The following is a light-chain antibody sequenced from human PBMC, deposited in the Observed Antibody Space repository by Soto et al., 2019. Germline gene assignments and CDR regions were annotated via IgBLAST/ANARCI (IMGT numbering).Light chain of an antibody. CDR3: QQYNSHST. V-gene: IGKV1-5*01. CDR1: QSISSW. Sequence: DIQMTQSRATLSASVGDRVTITCRASQSISSWLAWYQQKPGKAPKLLIYDASSLESGVPSRFSGSGSGTEFTLTISSLQPDDFATYYCQQYNSHSTFGHGTKVEIK. CDR2: DAS. J-gene: IGKJ1*01.